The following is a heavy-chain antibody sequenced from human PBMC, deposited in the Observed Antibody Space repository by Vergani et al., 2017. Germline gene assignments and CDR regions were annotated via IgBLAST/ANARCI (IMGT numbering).Heavy chain of an antibody. CDR2: IIPIFGTA. CDR3: AGGRTKFNCNGRRGSGGYYYYYMDV. D-gene: IGHD1-1*01. CDR1: GGTFSSYA. V-gene: IGHV1-69*01. Sequence: QVQLVQSGAEVKKPGSSVKVSCKASGGTFSSYAISWVRQAPGQGLEWMGGIIPIFGTANYAQKLQGRVTINADESTSTAYMELSSLRSEDTAVYYCAGGRTKFNCNGRRGSGGYYYYYMDVWGKGTTVTVS. J-gene: IGHJ6*03.